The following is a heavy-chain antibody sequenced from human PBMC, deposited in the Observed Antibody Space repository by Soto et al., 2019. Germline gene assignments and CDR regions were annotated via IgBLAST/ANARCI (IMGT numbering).Heavy chain of an antibody. D-gene: IGHD3-10*01. CDR3: AKTPRGGASGDWYFDL. CDR2: IKSSGSPT. V-gene: IGHV3-23*05. Sequence: EVQLLESGGGWVQPGGSLRLSCAASGFTFSTYAMTWVRLAPGRGLEWVLGIKSSGSPTDYPESVKGRFTISRDNLMNTLFLDMNGLRADDKAIYYCAKTPRGGASGDWYFDLWGRGTLVTVSS. J-gene: IGHJ2*01. CDR1: GFTFSTYA.